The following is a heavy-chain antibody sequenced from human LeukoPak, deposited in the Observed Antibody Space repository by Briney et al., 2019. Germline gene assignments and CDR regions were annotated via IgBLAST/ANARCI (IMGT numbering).Heavy chain of an antibody. D-gene: IGHD4-17*01. CDR3: ARASYYGDYVSAVKGEFDY. Sequence: GASVKVSCTASGYTFTSYAMHWVRQAPGQRLEWMGWINAGNGNTKYSQKFQGRVTITRDTSASTAYMELSSLRSEDTAVYYCARASYYGDYVSAVKGEFDYWGQGTLVTVSS. CDR1: GYTFTSYA. CDR2: INAGNGNT. V-gene: IGHV1-3*01. J-gene: IGHJ4*02.